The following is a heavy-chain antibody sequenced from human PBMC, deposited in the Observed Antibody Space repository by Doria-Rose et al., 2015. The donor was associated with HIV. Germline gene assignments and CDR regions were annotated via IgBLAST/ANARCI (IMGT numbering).Heavy chain of an antibody. V-gene: IGHV2-26*01. J-gene: IGHJ4*02. CDR3: ARIKSSRWYHKYYFDF. D-gene: IGHD6-13*01. Sequence: QITLKESGPVLVKPTGTLTLTCTVSGVSLSSPGMGVSWIRQPPGKALEWLANILSDDERSYKTSLKSRLTISRCTSKSQVVLTITDMDPVDTATYYCARIKSSRWYHKYYFDFWGQGTLVIVSA. CDR2: ILSDDER. CDR1: GVSLSSPGMG.